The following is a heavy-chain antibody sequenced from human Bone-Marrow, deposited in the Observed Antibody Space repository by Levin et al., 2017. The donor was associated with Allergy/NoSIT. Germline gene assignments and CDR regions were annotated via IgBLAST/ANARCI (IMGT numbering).Heavy chain of an antibody. Sequence: GESLKISCKASGYTFTSYDINWVRQATGQGLEWMGWMNPNSGNTGYAQKFQGRVTMTRNTSISTAYMELSSLRSEDTAVYYCARVWWQQLGGPFDYWGQGTLVTVSS. CDR1: GYTFTSYD. CDR3: ARVWWQQLGGPFDY. V-gene: IGHV1-8*01. D-gene: IGHD6-13*01. CDR2: MNPNSGNT. J-gene: IGHJ4*02.